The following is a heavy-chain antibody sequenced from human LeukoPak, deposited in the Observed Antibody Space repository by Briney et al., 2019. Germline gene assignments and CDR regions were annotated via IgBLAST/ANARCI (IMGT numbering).Heavy chain of an antibody. D-gene: IGHD6-6*01. CDR2: IYYSGST. CDR3: ARGLSFRSSKDLAAPQFDY. V-gene: IGHV4-30-4*01. Sequence: SETLSLTCTVSGVSISSGDYYWSWIRHPPGMGLDWIGYIYYSGSTYYYPSLKSRITISVDASKYQFSLTLSSVTAADTAVYYCARGLSFRSSKDLAAPQFDYWGQGTLVTVSS. CDR1: GVSISSGDYY. J-gene: IGHJ4*02.